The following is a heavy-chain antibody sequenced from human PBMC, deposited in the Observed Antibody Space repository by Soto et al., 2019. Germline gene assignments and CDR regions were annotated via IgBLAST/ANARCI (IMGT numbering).Heavy chain of an antibody. CDR2: IYYSGST. CDR3: ARDRHFIEYRSSSVSYYYYGMDV. V-gene: IGHV4-61*01. J-gene: IGHJ6*02. Sequence: QVQLQESGPGLVKPSETLSLTCTVSGGSVSSGSYYWSWIRQPPGKGLEWIGYIYYSGSTNYNPSLKSRVTISVDTSKNQFSLKLSSVTAADTAVYYCARDRHFIEYRSSSVSYYYYGMDVWGQGTTVTVSS. D-gene: IGHD6-6*01. CDR1: GGSVSSGSYY.